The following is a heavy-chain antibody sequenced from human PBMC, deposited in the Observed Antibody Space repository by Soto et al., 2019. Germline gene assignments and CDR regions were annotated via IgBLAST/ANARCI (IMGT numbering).Heavy chain of an antibody. CDR2: VSAYNGNT. V-gene: IGHV1-18*04. Sequence: QVQLVQSGTEVKKSGASVKLSCKTSGYTFTTYSITWVRQAPGQGLEWMGWVSAYNGNTNYAQKFQGRVTMTKDMSTSTAYIELRSLRSDDTAMYYCAREAFGVHISWFDPWGQGTLVTVSS. J-gene: IGHJ5*02. D-gene: IGHD3-10*01. CDR1: GYTFTTYS. CDR3: AREAFGVHISWFDP.